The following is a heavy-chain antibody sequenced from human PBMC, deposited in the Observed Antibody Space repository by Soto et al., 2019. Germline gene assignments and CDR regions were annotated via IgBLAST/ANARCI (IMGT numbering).Heavy chain of an antibody. CDR3: ARGSLSDPIVVVPAAMTRGTYWYFDL. J-gene: IGHJ2*01. V-gene: IGHV3-7*03. CDR1: GFTFSSYW. D-gene: IGHD2-2*01. Sequence: GGSLRLSCAASGFTFSSYWMSWVRQAPGKGLEWVANIKQDGSEKYYVDSVKGRFTISRDNAKNSLYLQMNSLRAEDTAVYYCARGSLSDPIVVVPAAMTRGTYWYFDLWGRGTLVTVSS. CDR2: IKQDGSEK.